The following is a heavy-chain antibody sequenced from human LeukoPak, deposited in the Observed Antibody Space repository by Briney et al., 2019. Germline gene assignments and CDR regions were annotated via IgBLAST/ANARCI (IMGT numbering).Heavy chain of an antibody. D-gene: IGHD3-10*01. V-gene: IGHV4-34*09. CDR3: ARAHRFGTSEGYFDY. Sequence: KPSETLSLTCAVYGGSFSGYYWSWIRQPPGKGLEWIGEINHSGSTNYNPSLKSRVTISVDTSKNQFSLKLSSVTAADTAVYYCARAHRFGTSEGYFDYWGQGTTVTVSS. CDR1: GGSFSGYY. CDR2: INHSGST. J-gene: IGHJ4*03.